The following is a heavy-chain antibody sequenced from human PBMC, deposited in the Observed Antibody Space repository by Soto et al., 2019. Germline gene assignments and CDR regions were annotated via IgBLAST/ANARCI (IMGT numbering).Heavy chain of an antibody. D-gene: IGHD3-10*01. CDR1: GFTFSSNY. V-gene: IGHV3-66*01. CDR2: IYSGGST. CDR3: AEVSSWFGELLGYYYYMDV. J-gene: IGHJ6*03. Sequence: GGSLRLSCAASGFTFSSNYMSWVRQAPGKGLEWVSVIYSGGSTYYADSVKGRFTISRDNSKNTLYLQMNSLRAEDTAVYYCAEVSSWFGELLGYYYYMDVWGKGTTVTVSS.